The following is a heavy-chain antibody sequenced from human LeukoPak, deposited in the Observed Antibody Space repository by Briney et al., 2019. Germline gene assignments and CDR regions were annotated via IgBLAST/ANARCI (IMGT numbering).Heavy chain of an antibody. CDR3: ARAGYYYDSSGYLPVFDY. CDR1: GGSISSYY. D-gene: IGHD3-22*01. V-gene: IGHV4-4*07. CDR2: IYTSGST. Sequence: SETLSLTCTVSGGSISSYYWSWIRQPAGKGLEWIRRIYTSGSTNYNPSLKSRVTMSVDTSKNQFSLKLSSVTAADTAVYYCARAGYYYDSSGYLPVFDYWGQGTLVTVSS. J-gene: IGHJ4*02.